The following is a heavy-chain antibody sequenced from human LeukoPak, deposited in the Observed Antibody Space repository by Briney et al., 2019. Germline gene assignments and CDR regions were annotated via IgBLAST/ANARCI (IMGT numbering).Heavy chain of an antibody. J-gene: IGHJ3*02. V-gene: IGHV1-69*13. CDR1: GGTFSIYA. D-gene: IGHD2-2*01. CDR3: ARDIFIVVVPAACCPPAFDI. CDR2: IIPIFGTA. Sequence: SVTVSCKASGGTFSIYAISWVRQAPGQGLEWMGGIIPIFGTANYAQKFQGRVTITADESTSTAYMELSSLRSEDTAVYYCARDIFIVVVPAACCPPAFDIWGQGTMVTVSS.